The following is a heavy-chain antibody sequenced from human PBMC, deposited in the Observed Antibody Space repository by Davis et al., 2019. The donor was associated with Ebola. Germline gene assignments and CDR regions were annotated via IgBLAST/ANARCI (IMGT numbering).Heavy chain of an antibody. CDR2: IRTYNANT. Sequence: AASVKVSCKASGYTLTSYGISWVRQAPGQGLEWMGGIRTYNANTKDERKVQDRVTMTTDISTKTAYMELRNLRSDDTAVYYCARGRSSSWYAGVDYWGQGTLVTVSS. CDR3: ARGRSSSWYAGVDY. J-gene: IGHJ4*02. V-gene: IGHV1-18*01. D-gene: IGHD6-13*01. CDR1: GYTLTSYG.